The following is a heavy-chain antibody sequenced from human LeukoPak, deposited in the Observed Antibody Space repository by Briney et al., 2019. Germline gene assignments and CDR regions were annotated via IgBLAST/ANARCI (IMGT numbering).Heavy chain of an antibody. V-gene: IGHV3-23*01. CDR1: GFIFGGYW. CDR2: ISGSGGST. Sequence: GGSLRLSCAGSGFIFGGYWMSWVRQAPGKGLEWVSAISGSGGSTYYADSVKGRFTISRDNSKNTLYLQMNSLRAEDTAVYYCAKEGNYVWGSYRPSFDYWGQGTLVTVSS. CDR3: AKEGNYVWGSYRPSFDY. J-gene: IGHJ4*02. D-gene: IGHD3-16*02.